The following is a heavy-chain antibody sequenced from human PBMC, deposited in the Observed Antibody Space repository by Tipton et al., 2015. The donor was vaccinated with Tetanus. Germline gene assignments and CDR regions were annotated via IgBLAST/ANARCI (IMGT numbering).Heavy chain of an antibody. J-gene: IGHJ4*02. CDR3: ARGNNDFPKKGPFDY. D-gene: IGHD3-3*01. CDR2: ISDGGRT. CDR1: GASVRSGWHY. V-gene: IGHV4-61*01. Sequence: TLSLTCTVSGASVRSGWHYWSWIRQPPGKGLEWIGYISDGGRTNYNPSLKSRLTISVDTSKNQFSLTLNSVTAADTAFYYCARGNNDFPKKGPFDYWGQGTLVTASA.